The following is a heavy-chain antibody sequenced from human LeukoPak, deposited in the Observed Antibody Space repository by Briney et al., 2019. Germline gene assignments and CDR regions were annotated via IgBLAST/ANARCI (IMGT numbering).Heavy chain of an antibody. D-gene: IGHD3-10*01. CDR1: GFTFDDYA. J-gene: IGHJ5*02. CDR2: ISWNSGSI. Sequence: GGSLRLSCAASGFTFDDYAMHWVRQAPGKGLEGVSGISWNSGSIGYAESVKGRFTISRDNAKNSLYLQMNSLRAEDTALYYCAKDGPPFYYGSGSYYNWFDPWGQGTLVTVSS. CDR3: AKDGPPFYYGSGSYYNWFDP. V-gene: IGHV3-9*01.